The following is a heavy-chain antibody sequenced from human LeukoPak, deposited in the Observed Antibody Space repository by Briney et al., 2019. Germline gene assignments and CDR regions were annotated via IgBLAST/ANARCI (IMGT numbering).Heavy chain of an antibody. Sequence: PGGSLRLSCAASGLTFSSYWMSWVRQAPGKGLEWVANIKQGGSEKYYVDSVKGRFTISRDNAKNSLYLQMNSLRAEDTAVYYCARAISPYYYDSSGYYFSFDYYGMDVWGQGTTVTVSS. V-gene: IGHV3-7*01. CDR2: IKQGGSEK. CDR1: GLTFSSYW. CDR3: ARAISPYYYDSSGYYFSFDYYGMDV. J-gene: IGHJ6*02. D-gene: IGHD3-22*01.